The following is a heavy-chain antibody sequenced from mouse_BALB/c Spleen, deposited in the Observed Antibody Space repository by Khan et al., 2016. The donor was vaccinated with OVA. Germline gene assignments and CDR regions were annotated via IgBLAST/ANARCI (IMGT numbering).Heavy chain of an antibody. D-gene: IGHD2-10*01. CDR1: GFSLTDYG. Sequence: VQLQESGPGLVAPSQSLSITCTISGFSLTDYGVHWVRQPPGRGLEWLVVIWSDGSTTYNSALKSRLSIIKDNSKSQIFLEMNSLQTDDTAMYYCARQPYYHYYIMDYWGQGTSVTVSS. J-gene: IGHJ4*01. V-gene: IGHV2-6-1*01. CDR3: ARQPYYHYYIMDY. CDR2: IWSDGST.